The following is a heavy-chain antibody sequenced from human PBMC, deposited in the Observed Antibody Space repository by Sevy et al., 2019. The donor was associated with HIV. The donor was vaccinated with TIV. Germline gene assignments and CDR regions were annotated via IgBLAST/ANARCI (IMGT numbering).Heavy chain of an antibody. D-gene: IGHD6-13*01. CDR2: IIPIFGTA. CDR1: GGTFSSYA. Sequence: ASVKVSCKASGGTFSSYAISWVRQAPGQGLEWMGGIIPIFGTANYAQKFQGRVTITADESTSTAYMELSSLRSEDTAVYYCARDESSWHRDNWFDPWGQGTLVTVSS. J-gene: IGHJ5*02. V-gene: IGHV1-69*13. CDR3: ARDESSWHRDNWFDP.